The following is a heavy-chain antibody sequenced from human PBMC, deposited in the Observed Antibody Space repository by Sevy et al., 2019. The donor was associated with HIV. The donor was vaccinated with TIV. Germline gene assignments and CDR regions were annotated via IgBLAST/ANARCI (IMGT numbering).Heavy chain of an antibody. V-gene: IGHV4-4*07. CDR1: GGSISSYY. D-gene: IGHD6-19*01. J-gene: IGHJ5*02. Sequence: SETLSLTCTVSGGSISSYYWSWIRQPAGKGLEWIGRIYTSGSTNYNPSLKSRVTMSVDTSKNQFSLKLSSVTAADTAVYYCAREAYSSGWYLGWFDPWGQGTLVTVSS. CDR2: IYTSGST. CDR3: AREAYSSGWYLGWFDP.